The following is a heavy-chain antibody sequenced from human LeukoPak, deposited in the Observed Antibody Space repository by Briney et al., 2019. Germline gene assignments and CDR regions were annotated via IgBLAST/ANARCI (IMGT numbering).Heavy chain of an antibody. CDR1: EFTFSKYW. D-gene: IGHD3-10*01. J-gene: IGHJ4*02. V-gene: IGHV3-7*01. CDR2: IKQDGSEK. Sequence: GGSLRLSCAVSEFTFSKYWMTWVRQAPGKGLEWVGNIKQDGSEKYYADSVKGRFTISRDNDKNSLFLQMDDLRAEDTAVYYCAREIMVRGLEYWGQGTLVTVSS. CDR3: AREIMVRGLEY.